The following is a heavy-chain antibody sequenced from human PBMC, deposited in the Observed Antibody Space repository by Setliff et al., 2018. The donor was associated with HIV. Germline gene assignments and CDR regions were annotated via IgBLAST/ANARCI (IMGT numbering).Heavy chain of an antibody. CDR3: ARLSGDYYYFDY. J-gene: IGHJ4*02. Sequence: PSETLSLTCTVSGGSISSYYWSWIRQPPGKGLEWIGYIDTSGSTNYNSSLKSRVTISLDTSKNQFSLKLTSVTAADTAVYYCARLSGDYYYFDYWGQGTLVTVSS. D-gene: IGHD2-21*02. CDR2: IDTSGST. V-gene: IGHV4-4*09. CDR1: GGSISSYY.